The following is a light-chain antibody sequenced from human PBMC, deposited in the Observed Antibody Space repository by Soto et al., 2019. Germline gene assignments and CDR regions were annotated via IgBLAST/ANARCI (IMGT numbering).Light chain of an antibody. CDR3: CSYAGSPMYV. V-gene: IGLV2-11*01. CDR1: SSDVGGYNY. CDR2: DVS. J-gene: IGLJ1*01. Sequence: QSALTQPRSVSGSPGQSVTISCTGTSSDVGGYNYVSWYQQYPGKAPKVMIYDVSERPSGVPDRFSGSKSGNTASLTISGLQAEDEADYYCCSYAGSPMYVFGTGTKLTVL.